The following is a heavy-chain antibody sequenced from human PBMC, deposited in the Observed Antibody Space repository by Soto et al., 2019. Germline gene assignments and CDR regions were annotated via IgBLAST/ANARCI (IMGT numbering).Heavy chain of an antibody. Sequence: GGSLRLSCAASGFTFSNYDMHWVRQATGKGLEWVSAIGIGGATNYPASTEDRFTIPKDKAKNSLYRQKNGLTAEDTAVYSWVRGAGRRSNDVQHLDYWGKGTRVTVSS. CDR2: IGIGGAT. CDR3: VRGAGRRSNDVQHLDY. V-gene: IGHV3-13*01. D-gene: IGHD3-10*01. CDR1: GFTFSNYD. J-gene: IGHJ4*02.